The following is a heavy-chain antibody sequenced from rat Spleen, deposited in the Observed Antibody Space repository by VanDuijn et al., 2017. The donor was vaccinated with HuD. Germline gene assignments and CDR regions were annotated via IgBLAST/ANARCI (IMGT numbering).Heavy chain of an antibody. CDR2: ITNAAGKV. J-gene: IGHJ3*01. D-gene: IGHD2-2*01. Sequence: EVQLVESGGGLVQPGRSLKLSCAASGFTFNNYWMTWIRQAPGKGLEWVASITNAAGKVYYPDTLKGRFTLSRDNAKSTLYLQMDSLRSEDTATYYCARLGTPTPKWFSYWGQGTLVTVSS. CDR3: ARLGTPTPKWFSY. CDR1: GFTFNNYW. V-gene: IGHV5-31*01.